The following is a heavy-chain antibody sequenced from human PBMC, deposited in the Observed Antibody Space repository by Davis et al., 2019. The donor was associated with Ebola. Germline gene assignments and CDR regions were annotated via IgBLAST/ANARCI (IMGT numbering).Heavy chain of an antibody. CDR1: GFTFSSYG. D-gene: IGHD2-8*01. CDR2: IWHDVSNK. J-gene: IGHJ6*02. V-gene: IGHV3-33*01. CDR3: ARDQRDIVLMVPRLNYGIDV. Sequence: LSLTCAASGFTFSSYGMHWVRQAPGKGLEWVAVIWHDVSNKYYADSVKGRFTISRDNSKNKLYLQMNSLRAEDKAVYYCARDQRDIVLMVPRLNYGIDVWGQGTTVTVSS.